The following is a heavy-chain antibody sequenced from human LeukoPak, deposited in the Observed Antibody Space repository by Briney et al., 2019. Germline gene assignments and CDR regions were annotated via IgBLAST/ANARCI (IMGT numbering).Heavy chain of an antibody. CDR2: IYYTGST. CDR1: GGSINSTSHF. J-gene: IGHJ4*02. V-gene: IGHV4-39*02. CDR3: ARVYRRRQTAGDGVYYFDY. D-gene: IGHD2-8*02. Sequence: SETLSLTCTVSGGSINSTSHFWAWLRQPPGKGLEWIGTIYYTGSTYYNPSLKSRVTISVDTSKNHFSLKLNSVTAADTAVYYCARVYRRRQTAGDGVYYFDYWGQGTLVTVSS.